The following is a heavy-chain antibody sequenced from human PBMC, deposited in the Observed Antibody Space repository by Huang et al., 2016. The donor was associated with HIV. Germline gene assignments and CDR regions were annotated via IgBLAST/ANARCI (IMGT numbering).Heavy chain of an antibody. Sequence: EVQLVESGGGLVQPGRSLRLSCAASGFTFDDYAFHWVRQAPGKGLEWVSGIKWNSGNRGYADSEKGRFTSSRDNAKNSLFLQMTSLRAEDTAFYYCAKDMTSYYDSSDSFDYWGQGTLVTISS. V-gene: IGHV3-9*01. CDR1: GFTFDDYA. CDR2: IKWNSGNR. D-gene: IGHD3-22*01. J-gene: IGHJ4*02. CDR3: AKDMTSYYDSSDSFDY.